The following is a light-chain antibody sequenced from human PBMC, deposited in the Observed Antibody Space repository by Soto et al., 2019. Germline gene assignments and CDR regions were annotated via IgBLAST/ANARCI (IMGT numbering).Light chain of an antibody. CDR2: KAS. Sequence: DIQMTQSPSTLSGSVGDRVTITCRASQTISSWLAWYQQKPGKAPKLLIYKASTLKSGVPSRFSGSGSGTEFTLTISSLQPDDFATYYCQQYDSVLGTFGPGTKGDIK. V-gene: IGKV1-5*03. CDR3: QQYDSVLGT. J-gene: IGKJ1*01. CDR1: QTISSW.